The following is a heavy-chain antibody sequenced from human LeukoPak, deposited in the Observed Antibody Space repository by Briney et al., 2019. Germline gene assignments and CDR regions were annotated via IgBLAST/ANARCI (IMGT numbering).Heavy chain of an antibody. CDR1: GGSFSGYY. J-gene: IGHJ6*03. V-gene: IGHV4-34*01. CDR2: INHSGGT. Sequence: KPSETLSLTCAVYGGSFSGYYWSWIRQPPGKGLEWIGEINHSGGTNYNPSLKSRVTISVDTSKNQFSLKLSSVTAADTAVCYCARTKSGFWSGYSRRSYYMDVWGKGTTVTVSS. D-gene: IGHD3-3*01. CDR3: ARTKSGFWSGYSRRSYYMDV.